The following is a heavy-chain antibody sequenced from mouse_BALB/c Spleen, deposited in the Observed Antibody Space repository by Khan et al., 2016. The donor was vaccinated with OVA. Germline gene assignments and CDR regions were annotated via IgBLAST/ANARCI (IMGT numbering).Heavy chain of an antibody. CDR2: ISTYSGST. CDR3: ARPSYAGYYDY. Sequence: QVQLQQSGPELVRPGVSVKISCKGSGYTFTDYAMYWVKQSHAKSLEWIGLISTYSGSTNYNQKFKGKATMTVDKSSSTAYMELARLTSEDSAIYYCARPSYAGYYDYWGQGTTLTVSS. V-gene: IGHV1S137*01. CDR1: GYTFTDYA. D-gene: IGHD2-3*01. J-gene: IGHJ2*01.